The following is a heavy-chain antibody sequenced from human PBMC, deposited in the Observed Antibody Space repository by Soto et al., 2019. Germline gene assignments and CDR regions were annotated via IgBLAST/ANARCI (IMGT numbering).Heavy chain of an antibody. CDR3: AKEPTKYCSGGSCYSGYFDS. CDR1: GFTFSTYA. D-gene: IGHD2-15*01. J-gene: IGHJ4*02. CDR2: ISASGGST. V-gene: IGHV3-23*01. Sequence: GGSLRLSCAASGFTFSTYAMSWVRQAPGTGLEWVSAISASGGSTYYADSVKGRFTISRDNSKNTLYLQMNSLRAEDTAVYYCAKEPTKYCSGGSCYSGYFDSWGQGTLVTVSS.